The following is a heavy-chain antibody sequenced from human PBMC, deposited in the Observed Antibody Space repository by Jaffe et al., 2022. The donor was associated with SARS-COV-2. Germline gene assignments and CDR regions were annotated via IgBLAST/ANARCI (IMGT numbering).Heavy chain of an antibody. J-gene: IGHJ5*02. CDR3: ARDVNLSEWLVFPT. D-gene: IGHD6-19*01. V-gene: IGHV3-48*03. CDR2: ISSSGSTI. CDR1: GFTFSSYE. Sequence: EVQLVESGGGLVQPGGSLRLSCAASGFTFSSYEMNWVRQAPGKGLEWVSYISSSGSTIYYADSVKGRFTISRDNAKNSLYLQMNSLRAEDTAVYYCARDVNLSEWLVFPTWGQGTLVTVSS.